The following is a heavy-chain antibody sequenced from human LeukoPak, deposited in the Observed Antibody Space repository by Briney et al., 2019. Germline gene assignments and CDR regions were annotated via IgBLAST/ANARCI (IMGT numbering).Heavy chain of an antibody. CDR2: ISAYNGTT. CDR3: ARGVVTARGLGFDY. CDR1: GCTFTSYG. Sequence: ASVKVSCKASGCTFTSYGISWVRQAPGQGLEGMGWISAYNGTTNYAQTLQGRVTMTTDTSTSTAYMELRSLRSDDTAVYYCARGVVTARGLGFDYWGQGTLVTVSS. J-gene: IGHJ4*02. D-gene: IGHD2-21*02. V-gene: IGHV1-18*01.